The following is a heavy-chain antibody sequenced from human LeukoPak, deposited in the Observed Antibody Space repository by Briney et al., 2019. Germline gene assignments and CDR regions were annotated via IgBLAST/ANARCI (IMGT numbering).Heavy chain of an antibody. D-gene: IGHD5-24*01. Sequence: ASVKVSCKVSGYTLTELSMHWLRQAPGKGLEWMGGFDPEDGETIYAQKFQGRVTMTRDTSISTAYMELSSLRSEDTAIYYCARAVRDGYIDYFYYMDVWGKGTTVTVSS. CDR1: GYTLTELS. J-gene: IGHJ6*03. CDR2: FDPEDGET. CDR3: ARAVRDGYIDYFYYMDV. V-gene: IGHV1-24*01.